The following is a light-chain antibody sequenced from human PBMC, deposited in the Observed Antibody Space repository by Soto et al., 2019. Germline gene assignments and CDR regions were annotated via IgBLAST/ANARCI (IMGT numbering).Light chain of an antibody. CDR3: QRRYTTPYT. CDR1: QRIITY. Sequence: IQMTQSPSSLSASVGDRVTITCRASQRIITYLHWYQQKPGKAPKLLISPISTLQRWVSSRFSGSKSGTDYTLTITCLQPEDFATYYYQRRYTTPYTLGQGTKLEIK. V-gene: IGKV1-39*01. J-gene: IGKJ2*01. CDR2: PIS.